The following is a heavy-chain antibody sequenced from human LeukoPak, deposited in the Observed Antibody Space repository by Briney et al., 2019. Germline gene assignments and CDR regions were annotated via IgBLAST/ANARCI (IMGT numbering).Heavy chain of an antibody. CDR2: IKQDGIEK. D-gene: IGHD5-18*01. CDR3: ARTSTSDGYRHFDY. Sequence: GGSLRLSCAASGFTFSSYWMSWVRQAPGKGLEWVANIKQDGIEKYYVDSVKGRFTISRENAKHSLYLQMNSLTGEDTAMYYCARTSTSDGYRHFDYWGQGTLVTVSS. V-gene: IGHV3-7*04. CDR1: GFTFSSYW. J-gene: IGHJ4*02.